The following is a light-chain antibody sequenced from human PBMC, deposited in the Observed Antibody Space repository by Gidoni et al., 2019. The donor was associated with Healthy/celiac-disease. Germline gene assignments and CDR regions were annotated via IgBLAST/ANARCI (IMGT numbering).Light chain of an antibody. CDR1: QSVSSSY. Sequence: EIVSTQSPGTLSLSPGERATLSCRASQSVSSSYLAWYQQKPGQAPRLLIYGASRRATGIPDRFSGSGSGTDFTLTISRLEPEDFAVYYCQQYGSSPGTFGPXTKVDIK. CDR3: QQYGSSPGT. J-gene: IGKJ3*01. CDR2: GAS. V-gene: IGKV3-20*01.